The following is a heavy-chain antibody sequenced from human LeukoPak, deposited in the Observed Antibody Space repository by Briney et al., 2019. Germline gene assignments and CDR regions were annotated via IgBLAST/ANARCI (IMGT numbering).Heavy chain of an antibody. D-gene: IGHD6-13*01. CDR1: GFTFSSYE. CDR3: ATYSSGIAAEAWQP. V-gene: IGHV3-48*03. Sequence: GGSLRLSGAASGFTFSSYEMNWVRQAPGKGLEWVSYISSSGSTIYYADSVKGRFTISRDNAKNSLYLQMNSLRAEDTAVYYCATYSSGIAAEAWQPWGQGTLVTVSS. CDR2: ISSSGSTI. J-gene: IGHJ5*02.